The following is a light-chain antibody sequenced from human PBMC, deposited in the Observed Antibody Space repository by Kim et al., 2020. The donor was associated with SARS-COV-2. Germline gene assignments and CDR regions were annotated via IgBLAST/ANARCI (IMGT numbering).Light chain of an antibody. V-gene: IGLV6-57*03. CDR3: QSYDSSSVV. Sequence: TITTSGTRNGGSMASKHVQWYQQRPGSAPTTVIYEDNQSPSGVPDRFSGSIDSSSNSASLTISGLKTEDEADYYCQSYDSSSVVFGGGTQLTVL. CDR1: GGSMASKH. CDR2: EDN. J-gene: IGLJ2*01.